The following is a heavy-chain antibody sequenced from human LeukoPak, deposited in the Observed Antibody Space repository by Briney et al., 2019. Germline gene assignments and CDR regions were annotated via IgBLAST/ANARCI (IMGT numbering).Heavy chain of an antibody. J-gene: IGHJ4*02. CDR3: ARPRGSYRILREPGY. CDR1: GYTFTGYY. V-gene: IGHV1-2*02. D-gene: IGHD1-26*01. Sequence: ASVKVSCKASGYTFTGYYMHWVRLPPAQGREWMGGINPNSGGTNDAQKFQGRVTFTRDTSISTTYMELSSLRFDDTAFYYCARPRGSYRILREPGYWGQGTLVTVSS. CDR2: INPNSGGT.